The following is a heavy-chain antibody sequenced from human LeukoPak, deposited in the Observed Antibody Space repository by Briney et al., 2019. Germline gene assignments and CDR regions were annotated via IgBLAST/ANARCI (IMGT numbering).Heavy chain of an antibody. CDR3: AREWTDCSSTSCYDYYYYYGMDV. V-gene: IGHV1-2*02. CDR1: GYTFTGYY. CDR2: INPNSGGT. D-gene: IGHD2-2*01. Sequence: ASVMVSCKASGYTFTGYYMHWVRQAPGQGLEWMGWINPNSGGTNYAQKFQGRVTMTRDTSISTAYMELSRLRSDDTAVYYCAREWTDCSSTSCYDYYYYYGMDVWGQGTTVTVSS. J-gene: IGHJ6*02.